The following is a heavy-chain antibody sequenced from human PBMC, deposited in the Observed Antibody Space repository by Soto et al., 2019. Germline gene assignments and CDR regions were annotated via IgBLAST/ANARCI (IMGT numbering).Heavy chain of an antibody. V-gene: IGHV1-18*01. CDR1: GYTFTSYG. J-gene: IGHJ5*02. CDR3: ARVPLVAGAAAPRGWFDP. CDR2: ISAYNGNT. Sequence: ASVKVSCKASGYTFTSYGISWVRQAPGQGLEWMGWISAYNGNTNYAQKLQGRVTMTTDTSTSTAYMELRSLRTEDTAVYYCARVPLVAGAAAPRGWFDPWGQGTLVTVSS. D-gene: IGHD2-2*01.